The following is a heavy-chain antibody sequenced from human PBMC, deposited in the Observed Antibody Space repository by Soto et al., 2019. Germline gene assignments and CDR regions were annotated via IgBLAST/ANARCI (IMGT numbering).Heavy chain of an antibody. J-gene: IGHJ5*02. Sequence: GASVKVSCKASGYTFTSYGISWVRQAPGQGLEWMGWISAYNGNTNYAQKLQGRVTMTTDTSTSTAYMELRSLRSGDTAVYYCARDGAPIAARPLWFDPWGQGTLVTVSS. CDR1: GYTFTSYG. CDR3: ARDGAPIAARPLWFDP. CDR2: ISAYNGNT. D-gene: IGHD6-6*01. V-gene: IGHV1-18*04.